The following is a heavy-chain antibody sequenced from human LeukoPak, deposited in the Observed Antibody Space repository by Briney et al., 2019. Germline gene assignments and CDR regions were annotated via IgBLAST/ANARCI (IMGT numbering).Heavy chain of an antibody. V-gene: IGHV1-69*13. Sequence: ASVKVSCKASGGTFSSYAISWVRQAPGQGLEWTGGIIPIFGTANYAQKFQGRVTITADESTSTAYMELSSLRSEDTAVYYCARGISGIAAAAQRTYFDYWGQGTLVTVSS. CDR2: IIPIFGTA. CDR1: GGTFSSYA. D-gene: IGHD6-13*01. CDR3: ARGISGIAAAAQRTYFDY. J-gene: IGHJ4*02.